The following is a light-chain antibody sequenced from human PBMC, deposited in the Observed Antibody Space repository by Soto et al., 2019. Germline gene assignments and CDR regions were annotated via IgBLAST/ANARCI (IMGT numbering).Light chain of an antibody. V-gene: IGKV3-11*01. CDR1: QSVSRN. Sequence: IVMTQAPATLSVSPGERGTLSCRASQSVSRNLAWYQQKPGQAPRLLIYRASTRATGIPARFSGSGSGTDFSLSISSLQPEDFAVYYCQQRTDWHRTFGQGTKVDI. CDR3: QQRTDWHRT. J-gene: IGKJ1*01. CDR2: RAS.